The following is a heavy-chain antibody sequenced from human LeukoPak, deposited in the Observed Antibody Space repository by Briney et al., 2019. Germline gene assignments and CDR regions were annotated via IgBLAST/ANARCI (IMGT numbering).Heavy chain of an antibody. J-gene: IGHJ5*02. CDR3: ARASPTTIFGVVIPNWFDP. CDR1: GYTFTSYY. CDR2: INPSGGST. D-gene: IGHD3-3*01. V-gene: IGHV1-46*01. Sequence: ASVKVPCEASGYTFTSYYMHWVRQAPGQGLEWMGIINPSGGSTSYAQKFQGRVTMTRDTSTSTVYMELSSLRSEDTAVYYCARASPTTIFGVVIPNWFDPWGQGTLVTVSS.